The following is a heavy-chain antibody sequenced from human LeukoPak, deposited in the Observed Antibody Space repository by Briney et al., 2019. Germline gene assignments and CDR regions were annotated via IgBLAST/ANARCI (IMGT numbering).Heavy chain of an antibody. Sequence: ASGKVSCKTSVYIFTDYYIHWVRQAPGQGLEWMGWINPNSGETNSAQKFQGRVTMSGDTSISTAYMELRRVTSDDTAVYYCARDRDYSNTERGFDYWGQGTLVTVSS. V-gene: IGHV1-2*02. CDR2: INPNSGET. CDR1: VYIFTDYY. CDR3: ARDRDYSNTERGFDY. J-gene: IGHJ4*02. D-gene: IGHD4-11*01.